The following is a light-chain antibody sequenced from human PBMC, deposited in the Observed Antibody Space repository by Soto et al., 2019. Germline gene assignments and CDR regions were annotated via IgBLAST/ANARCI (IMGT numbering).Light chain of an antibody. CDR1: SSDVGGFNY. V-gene: IGLV2-14*01. Sequence: QSALTQPASVSGSPGQSITISCTGTSSDVGGFNYVSWYQQHPGNAPKLMIYDVSNRPSGVSNRFSGSKSGNTASLTISGLQAEDEAAYYCSSYTSSSAGVFGGGTKLTVL. CDR3: SSYTSSSAGV. CDR2: DVS. J-gene: IGLJ3*02.